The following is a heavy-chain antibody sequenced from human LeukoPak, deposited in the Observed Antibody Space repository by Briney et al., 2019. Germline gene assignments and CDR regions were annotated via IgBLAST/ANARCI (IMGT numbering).Heavy chain of an antibody. CDR2: IKTKTDGGTT. V-gene: IGHV3-15*01. J-gene: IGHJ4*02. D-gene: IGHD3-22*01. CDR3: TTESISSGYYYVHFDY. Sequence: PGGSLRLSCEASGFTFTNAWMSWVRQAPGKGLEWVGRIKTKTDGGTTDYAAPVKGRFTISRDDSKSTLYLQMSSLKTEDTAVYYCTTESISSGYYYVHFDYWGQGTLVTVSS. CDR1: GFTFTNAW.